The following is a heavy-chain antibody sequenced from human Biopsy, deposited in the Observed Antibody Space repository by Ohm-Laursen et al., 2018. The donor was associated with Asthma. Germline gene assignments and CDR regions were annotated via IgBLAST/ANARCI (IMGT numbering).Heavy chain of an antibody. CDR3: ARGQKSAGDRWFDP. CDR1: GYTFIGCH. Sequence: ASVKASCKASGYTFIGCHIHWMRQAPGQGLEWMRRINPNRGGTNYAQKFQGRATMTRDTSISTAYMEVSRLRSDDTAVYYCARGQKSAGDRWFDPWGQGTLVTVSS. CDR2: INPNRGGT. D-gene: IGHD6-13*01. J-gene: IGHJ5*02. V-gene: IGHV1-2*06.